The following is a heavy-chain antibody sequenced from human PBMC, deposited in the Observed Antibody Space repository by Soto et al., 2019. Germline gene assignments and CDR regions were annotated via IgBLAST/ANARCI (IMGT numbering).Heavy chain of an antibody. V-gene: IGHV3-48*03. CDR1: GFTCSSYE. CDR3: ARDGAGHIVVVPAASPTGMDV. J-gene: IGHJ6*02. CDR2: ISSSGSTI. Sequence: GGCMRIYCAPSGFTCSSYEMNCVHQAPGKGLEWVSYISSSGSTIYYADSVKGRFTISRDNAKNSLYLQMNSLRAEDTAVYYCARDGAGHIVVVPAASPTGMDVWGQGTTVTVSS. D-gene: IGHD2-2*01.